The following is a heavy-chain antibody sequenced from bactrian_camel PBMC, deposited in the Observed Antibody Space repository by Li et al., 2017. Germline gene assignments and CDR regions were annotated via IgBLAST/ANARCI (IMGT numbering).Heavy chain of an antibody. J-gene: IGHJ4*01. V-gene: IGHV3S55*01. CDR2: FGTDGET. D-gene: IGHD3*01. CDR3: AARSAWPCWSTDYEL. Sequence: VQLVESGGGSVQAGGSLRLSCAASRLPVSEYCFGCEYCLGWFRQAPGKERERAAVFGTDGETVYADSVKGRFAISKDNAENILYLQMNNLKPEDTAMYYCAARSAWPCWSTDYELWGQGTQVTV. CDR1: RLPVSEYCFGCEYC.